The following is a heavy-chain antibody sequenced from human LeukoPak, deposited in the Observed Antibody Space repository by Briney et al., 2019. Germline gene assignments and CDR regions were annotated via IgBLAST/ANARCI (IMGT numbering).Heavy chain of an antibody. D-gene: IGHD3-10*01. CDR3: ARTGGSGKYTYNFDY. CDR1: GFTFSSYS. V-gene: IGHV3-7*03. J-gene: IGHJ4*02. CDR2: IKQDGSEK. Sequence: GGSLRLSCAASGFTFSSYSMNWVRQAPGKGLEWMANIKQDGSEKNYVDSVKGRFTISRDNAENSLFLQMNSLRAEDTAVYYCARTGGSGKYTYNFDYWGQGILVIVSS.